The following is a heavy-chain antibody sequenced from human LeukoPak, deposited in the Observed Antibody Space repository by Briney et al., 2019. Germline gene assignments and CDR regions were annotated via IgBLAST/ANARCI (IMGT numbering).Heavy chain of an antibody. V-gene: IGHV1-2*02. J-gene: IGHJ4*02. CDR1: GYTFTGYY. CDR3: ARDVDIVATILSPHRNPGLLGY. D-gene: IGHD5-12*01. CDR2: INPNSGGT. Sequence: ASVKVSCKASGYTFTGYYMHWVRQAPGQGLEWMGWINPNSGGTNYAQKFQGRVTMTRDTSISTAHMELSRLRSDDTAVYYCARDVDIVATILSPHRNPGLLGYWGQGTLVTVSS.